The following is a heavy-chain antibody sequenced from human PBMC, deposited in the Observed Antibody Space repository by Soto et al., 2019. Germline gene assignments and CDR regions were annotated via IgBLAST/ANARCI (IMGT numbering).Heavy chain of an antibody. D-gene: IGHD5-12*01. CDR3: ARPWNSDYTTDAYDI. CDR2: IKLDGSEK. Sequence: WGSLLLSCASSDFTFSNYWMNWVRQAPGKGLEWVANIKLDGSEKYYVDSVNGRFTISRDNAKSSLYLQMNSLRAEDTAVYYCARPWNSDYTTDAYDIWGQGTMVTVS. V-gene: IGHV3-7*01. J-gene: IGHJ3*02. CDR1: DFTFSNYW.